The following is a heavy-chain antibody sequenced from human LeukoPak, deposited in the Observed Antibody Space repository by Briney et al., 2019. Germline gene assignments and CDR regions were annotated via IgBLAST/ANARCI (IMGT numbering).Heavy chain of an antibody. J-gene: IGHJ4*02. CDR2: ISAYNGDT. V-gene: IGHV1-18*01. D-gene: IGHD5-18*01. CDR1: GYTFTRYG. Sequence: GASVKVSCKASGYTFTRYGVTWVRQAPGQGLEWMGWISAYNGDTNYARKLQGRVTMTTDTPTSTAYLELRSLRSDDTAVYYCARDRHTAMDPSDYWGQGTLVTVSS. CDR3: ARDRHTAMDPSDY.